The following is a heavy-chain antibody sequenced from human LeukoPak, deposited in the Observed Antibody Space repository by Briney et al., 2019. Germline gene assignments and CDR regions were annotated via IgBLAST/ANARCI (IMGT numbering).Heavy chain of an antibody. V-gene: IGHV3-53*01. CDR1: GFTVSSNY. J-gene: IGHJ3*02. CDR2: IYSGGST. D-gene: IGHD2-2*01. Sequence: GGSLRLSCAASGFTVSSNYMSWVRQAQGKGPEWVSVIYSGGSTYYADSVKGRFTISRDNSKNTLYLQMNSLTAEDTAVYYCARVGVVPAAIPDGFDIWGQGTMVTVSS. CDR3: ARVGVVPAAIPDGFDI.